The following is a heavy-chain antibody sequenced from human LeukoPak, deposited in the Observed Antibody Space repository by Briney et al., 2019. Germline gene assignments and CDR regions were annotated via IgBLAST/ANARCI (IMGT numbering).Heavy chain of an antibody. Sequence: GGSLRLSCAASGFTSSSYAMHWVRQAPGKGLEWVAVISYDGSNKYYADSVKGRFTISRDNSKNTLYLQMNSLRAEDTAVYYCAREHIVVVAGGFDYWGQGTLVTVSS. D-gene: IGHD2-15*01. J-gene: IGHJ4*02. V-gene: IGHV3-30*04. CDR2: ISYDGSNK. CDR3: AREHIVVVAGGFDY. CDR1: GFTSSSYA.